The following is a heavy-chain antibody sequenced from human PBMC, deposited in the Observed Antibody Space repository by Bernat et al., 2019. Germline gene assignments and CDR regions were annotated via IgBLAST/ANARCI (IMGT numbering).Heavy chain of an antibody. Sequence: QVQLVESGGGVVQPGGSLRLSCAASGFTFSSYGMHLVRQAPGKGLEWVAFIRYDGSNKYYADSVKGRFTISRDNSKNTLYLQMNSLRAEDTAVYYCAKDTGPNGNFDYWGQGTLVTVSS. CDR1: GFTFSSYG. J-gene: IGHJ4*02. D-gene: IGHD4-11*01. V-gene: IGHV3-30*02. CDR3: AKDTGPNGNFDY. CDR2: IRYDGSNK.